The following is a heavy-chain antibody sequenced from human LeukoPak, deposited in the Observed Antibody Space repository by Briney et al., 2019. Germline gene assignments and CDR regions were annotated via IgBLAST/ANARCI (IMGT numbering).Heavy chain of an antibody. CDR2: IYHSGGT. CDR3: ARHGSSWYWFDY. J-gene: IGHJ4*02. D-gene: IGHD6-13*01. V-gene: IGHV4-38-2*01. CDR1: GYSISSGYY. Sequence: SETLSLTCAVSGYSISSGYYWGWIRQPPGKGLEWIGSIYHSGGTYYNPSLKSRVTISVDTSKNQFSLKLSSVTAADTAVYYCARHGSSWYWFDYWGQGTLVTVSS.